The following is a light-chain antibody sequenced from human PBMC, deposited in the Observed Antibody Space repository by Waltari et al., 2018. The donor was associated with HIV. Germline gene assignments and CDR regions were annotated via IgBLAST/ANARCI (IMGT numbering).Light chain of an antibody. J-gene: IGKJ2*02. CDR1: QSISSH. CDR3: QQSYTTPCT. CDR2: AAS. V-gene: IGKV1-39*01. Sequence: DIRMTQSPSSLSASVGDRVTIPCRASQSISSHLNWYQQQPGKTPKLLIYAASSLQSGVPLRFSGSGSGTDFTLTITSLQPEDVATYYCQQSYTTPCTFGQGTKLDIQ.